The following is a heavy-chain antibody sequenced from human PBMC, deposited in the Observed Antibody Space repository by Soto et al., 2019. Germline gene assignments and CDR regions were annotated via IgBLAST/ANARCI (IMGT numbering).Heavy chain of an antibody. V-gene: IGHV4-59*01. CDR1: GASISSYY. D-gene: IGHD3-22*01. J-gene: IGHJ2*01. CDR2: IYYSGST. Sequence: QVRLQQSGPGLVQPSETLSLTCTVSGASISSYYWSWIRQPPGKGLEWIGYIYYSGSTKYNPSLKSRVPISIDTSKSQFSLKLSSVTAADTAVYYCARAEFYYDSTSGRYFDLWGRGTLVTVSA. CDR3: ARAEFYYDSTSGRYFDL.